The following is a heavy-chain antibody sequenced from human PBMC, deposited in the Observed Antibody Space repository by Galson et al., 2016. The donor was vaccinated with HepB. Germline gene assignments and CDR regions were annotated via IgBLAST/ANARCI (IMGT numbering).Heavy chain of an antibody. J-gene: IGHJ6*02. CDR1: GFTFSNAW. CDR3: TTDKDYYFYNMDV. V-gene: IGHV3-15*01. Sequence: SLRLSCAASGFTFSNAWMGWVRQAPGKGLEWVGRIKKKTAGGTADYADAVKGRFTISRDDYTNMLYLQMESLKIEDTAKYFCTTDKDYYFYNMDVWGQGITVTVSS. CDR2: IKKKTAGGTA.